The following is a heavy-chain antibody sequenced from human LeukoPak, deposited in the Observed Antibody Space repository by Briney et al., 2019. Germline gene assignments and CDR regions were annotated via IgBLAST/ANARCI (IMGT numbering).Heavy chain of an antibody. Sequence: GGSLRLSCAASGFTFNNSAMYWIRQAPGKGLEWVSVISGSGKATYYADSVKGRFTISRDNSKNTFYLQMNSLRVEDTAVYYCAKGQNSGNYGGVDYWGQGTLVTVSS. J-gene: IGHJ4*02. CDR2: ISGSGKAT. D-gene: IGHD1-26*01. V-gene: IGHV3-23*01. CDR3: AKGQNSGNYGGVDY. CDR1: GFTFNNSA.